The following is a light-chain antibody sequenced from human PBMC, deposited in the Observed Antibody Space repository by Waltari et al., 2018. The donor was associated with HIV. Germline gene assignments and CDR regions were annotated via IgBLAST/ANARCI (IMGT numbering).Light chain of an antibody. J-gene: IGLJ2*01. CDR1: SSAVGGTNF. V-gene: IGLV2-8*01. CDR2: EVS. Sequence: QSALTQPPSAPGLPGQAVPTPGTGPSSAVGGTNFFSWYQQHPGKAPKLMIYEVSQRPSGVPDRFSGSKSGNTASLTVSGLQAEDEANYYCSSFAGTNDVIFGGGTKLTVL. CDR3: SSFAGTNDVI.